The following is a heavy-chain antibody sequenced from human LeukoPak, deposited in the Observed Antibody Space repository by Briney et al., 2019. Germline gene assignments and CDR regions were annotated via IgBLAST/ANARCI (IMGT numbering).Heavy chain of an antibody. CDR3: ARNPDFWSGYYTFDY. Sequence: PSETLSLTCTVSGGSISSYYWSWIRQPPGKGLEWIGYIYCSGSTNYNPSLKSRVTISVDTSKNQFSLKLSSVTAADTAVYYCARNPDFWSGYYTFDYWGQGTLVTVSS. CDR1: GGSISSYY. V-gene: IGHV4-59*01. D-gene: IGHD3-3*01. J-gene: IGHJ4*02. CDR2: IYCSGST.